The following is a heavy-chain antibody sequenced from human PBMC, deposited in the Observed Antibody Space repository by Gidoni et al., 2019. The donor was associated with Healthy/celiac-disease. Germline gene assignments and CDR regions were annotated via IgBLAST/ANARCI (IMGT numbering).Heavy chain of an antibody. D-gene: IGHD6-19*01. CDR2: ISGSGGST. CDR3: AKTVGSGWYQPDFDY. CDR1: GFTFSSYA. V-gene: IGHV3-23*01. J-gene: IGHJ4*02. Sequence: EVQLLESGGGLVQPGGSLRLSCAASGFTFSSYAMSWVRQAPGKGLEWVSAISGSGGSTDYADSVKGRFTISRDNSKNTLYLQMNSLRAEDTAVYYCAKTVGSGWYQPDFDYWGQGTLVTVSS.